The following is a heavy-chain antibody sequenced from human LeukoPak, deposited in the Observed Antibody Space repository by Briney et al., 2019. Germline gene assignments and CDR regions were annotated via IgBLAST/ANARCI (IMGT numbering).Heavy chain of an antibody. CDR2: ISSSSSYI. J-gene: IGHJ4*02. V-gene: IGHV3-21*01. D-gene: IGHD3-9*01. Sequence: GGSLRLSCAASGFTFSSYSMNWVRQAPGKGLEGVSSISSSSSYIYYADSVKGRFTVSRDNAKNSLNLQMNSLRAEDTAVYYSARAAHFDWLPNTHFDYWGQGTLVTVSS. CDR3: ARAAHFDWLPNTHFDY. CDR1: GFTFSSYS.